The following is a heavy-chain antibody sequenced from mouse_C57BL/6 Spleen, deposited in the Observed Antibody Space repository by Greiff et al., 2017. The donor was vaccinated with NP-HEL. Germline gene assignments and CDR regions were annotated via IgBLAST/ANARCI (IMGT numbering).Heavy chain of an antibody. J-gene: IGHJ4*01. CDR2: INPSSGYT. Sequence: VMLVESGAELAKPGASVKLSCKASGYTFTSYWMHWVKQRPGQGLEWIGYINPSSGYTKYNQKFKDKATLTADKSSSTAYMQLSSLTYEDSAVYYCARLLRRDYYAMDYWGQGTSVTVSS. CDR1: GYTFTSYW. D-gene: IGHD1-1*01. CDR3: ARLLRRDYYAMDY. V-gene: IGHV1-7*01.